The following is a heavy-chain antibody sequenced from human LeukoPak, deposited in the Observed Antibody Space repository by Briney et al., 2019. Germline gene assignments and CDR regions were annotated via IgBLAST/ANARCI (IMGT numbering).Heavy chain of an antibody. CDR2: INHSGST. V-gene: IGHV4-34*01. CDR3: ASSLRDETPFDY. CDR1: GGSFSGYY. J-gene: IGHJ4*02. Sequence: SETLSLTCAVYGGSFSGYYWSWIRQPPGKGLEWIGEINHSGSTNYNPSLKSRVTISVDTSKNQFSLKLSSVTAADTAVYYCASSLRDETPFDYWGQGTLVTVSS. D-gene: IGHD3-10*01.